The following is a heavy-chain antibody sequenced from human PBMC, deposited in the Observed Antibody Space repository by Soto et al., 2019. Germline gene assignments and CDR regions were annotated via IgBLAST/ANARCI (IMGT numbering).Heavy chain of an antibody. V-gene: IGHV3-30-3*01. Sequence: QVQLVESGGGVVQPGRSLRLSCAASGFSFSSYAMHWVRQAPGKGLEWVAAISYDGSNKYYADSVKGRFIFSRDNSKNTVYLQMNSLRAEDTAVYYCARLGGPGAIPSTLKYFDYWGQGNLVTVSS. D-gene: IGHD2-2*01. CDR3: ARLGGPGAIPSTLKYFDY. CDR1: GFSFSSYA. CDR2: ISYDGSNK. J-gene: IGHJ4*02.